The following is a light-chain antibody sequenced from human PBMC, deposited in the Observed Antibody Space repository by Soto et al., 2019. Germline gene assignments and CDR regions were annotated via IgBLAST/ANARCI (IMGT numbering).Light chain of an antibody. V-gene: IGKV3-20*01. CDR1: QSVSSN. Sequence: EIVLTQSPGTLSLSPGERATLSCRASQSVSSNLAWYQQKPGQVPRFLIYDASSMATGVPARFSGSGSGTDFTLTISRLEPEDFAVYYCQQFSSYPLPFGGGTKV. CDR2: DAS. CDR3: QQFSSYPLP. J-gene: IGKJ4*01.